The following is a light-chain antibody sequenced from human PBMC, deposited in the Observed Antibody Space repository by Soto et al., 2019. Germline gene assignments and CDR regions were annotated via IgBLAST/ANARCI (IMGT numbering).Light chain of an antibody. V-gene: IGKV1-33*01. Sequence: DIQMTQSPPPLSVSVGDRVPITCQASQEIYLXLHXXXQXPGXXXQXXXLXXXNLQTGVQSRFSGGGSGTDFALTISSLEPEDIGTFYCQQYENLPLTVGPGTKVD. CDR2: XXX. J-gene: IGKJ3*01. CDR1: QEIYLX. CDR3: QQYENLPLT.